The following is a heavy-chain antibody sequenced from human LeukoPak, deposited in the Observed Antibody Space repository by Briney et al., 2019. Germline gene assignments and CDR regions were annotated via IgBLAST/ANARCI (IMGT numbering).Heavy chain of an antibody. D-gene: IGHD3-22*01. V-gene: IGHV4-4*02. Sequence: PSGTLSLTCAVSGGSISSSNWWSWVRQPPGKGLEWIGEIYHSGSTNYNPSLKSRVTISVDKSKNQFSLRLSSVTAADTAVYYCARSYSASYDSPAGWFDPWGQGTLVTVSS. CDR1: GGSISSSNW. CDR3: ARSYSASYDSPAGWFDP. CDR2: IYHSGST. J-gene: IGHJ5*02.